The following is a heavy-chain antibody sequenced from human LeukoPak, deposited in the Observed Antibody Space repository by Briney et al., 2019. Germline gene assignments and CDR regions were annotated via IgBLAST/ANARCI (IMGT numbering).Heavy chain of an antibody. CDR3: AGDPYYYDSSGYFDY. Sequence: SVKVSCTASGGTFSSYAISWVRQAPGQGLEWMGGIIPIFGTANYAQKFQGRVTITADESTSTAYMELSSLRSEDTAVYYCAGDPYYYDSSGYFDYWGQGTLVTVSS. V-gene: IGHV1-69*13. J-gene: IGHJ4*02. D-gene: IGHD3-22*01. CDR2: IIPIFGTA. CDR1: GGTFSSYA.